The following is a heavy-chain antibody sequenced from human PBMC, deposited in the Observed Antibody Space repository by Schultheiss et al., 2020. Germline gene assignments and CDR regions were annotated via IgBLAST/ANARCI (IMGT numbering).Heavy chain of an antibody. CDR1: GGSISSYY. D-gene: IGHD3-22*01. CDR3: ARVGSDYDSSGYLGGFDY. CDR2: IYYSGST. J-gene: IGHJ4*02. Sequence: SETLSLTCTVSGGSISSYYWSWIRQPPGKGLEWIGSIYYSGSTNYSPSLKSRVTISVDTSKNQFSLKLSSVTPEDTAVYYCARVGSDYDSSGYLGGFDYWGQGTLVTVSS. V-gene: IGHV4-59*12.